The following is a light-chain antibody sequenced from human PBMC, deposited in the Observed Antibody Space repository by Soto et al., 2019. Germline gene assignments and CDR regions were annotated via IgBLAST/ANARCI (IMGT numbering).Light chain of an antibody. CDR2: GAS. V-gene: IGKV3-20*01. Sequence: EIVLTQSPGTLSLSPGERATLSCRASQSVSSSHLAWYQQKPGQAPRLLIYGASSRATGIPDRFSGSGSGRDFTVTISRLEPEEFAVYYCQQYGSSSFTFGPGTKVDI. CDR3: QQYGSSSFT. CDR1: QSVSSSH. J-gene: IGKJ3*01.